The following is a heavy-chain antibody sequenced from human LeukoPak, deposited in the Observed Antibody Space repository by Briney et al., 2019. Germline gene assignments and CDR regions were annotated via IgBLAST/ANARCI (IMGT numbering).Heavy chain of an antibody. Sequence: ASVKVSCKASGYTFTGYYMHWVRQAPGQGLEWMGWINPNSGGTNYAQKFQGRVTMTRDTSISTAYMELSRLRSDDTAVYYCARVRSMVRGVILGAHFDYWGQGTLVTVSS. V-gene: IGHV1-2*02. CDR3: ARVRSMVRGVILGAHFDY. D-gene: IGHD3-10*01. CDR2: INPNSGGT. J-gene: IGHJ4*02. CDR1: GYTFTGYY.